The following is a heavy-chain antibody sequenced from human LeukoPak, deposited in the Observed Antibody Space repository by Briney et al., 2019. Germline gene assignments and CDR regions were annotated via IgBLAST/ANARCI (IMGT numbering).Heavy chain of an antibody. V-gene: IGHV3-74*01. Sequence: SGGSLRLSCAASGFTFSSYWMHWVRQAPGKGLGWVSRINSDGSSTSYADSVKGRFTISRDNAKNTLYLQMNSLRAEDTAVYYCARGGSYSLYYYYMDVWAREPWSPSP. J-gene: IGHJ6*03. D-gene: IGHD1-26*01. CDR3: ARGGSYSLYYYYMDV. CDR1: GFTFSSYW. CDR2: INSDGSST.